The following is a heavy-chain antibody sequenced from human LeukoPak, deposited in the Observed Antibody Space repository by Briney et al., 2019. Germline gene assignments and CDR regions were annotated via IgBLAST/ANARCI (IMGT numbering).Heavy chain of an antibody. CDR2: IIPIFGTA. V-gene: IGHV1-69*13. CDR3: TTRACHAGGCSSSFYYYYGLHF. D-gene: IGHD3-16*01. J-gene: IGHJ6*02. Sequence: SVKVSCKASGNSISNYAVSWVRQAPGQGFEWMGGIIPIFGTADYAQKFQGRVTITADQSTSTTYMALSSLKSEDTVTYYCTTRACHAGGCSSSFYYYYGLHFWGQGTTVSVSS. CDR1: GNSISNYA.